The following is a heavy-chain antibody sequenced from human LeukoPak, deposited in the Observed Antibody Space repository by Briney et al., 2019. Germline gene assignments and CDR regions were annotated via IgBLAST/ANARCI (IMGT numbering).Heavy chain of an antibody. CDR2: IKQDGSEK. D-gene: IGHD2-2*01. Sequence: GGSLRLSCAASGFTFSDYYMSWIRQAPGKGLEWVANIKQDGSEKYYVDSVKGRFTISRDNAKNSLYLQMNSLRAEDTAVYYCARALDSSSSRYQAFEYWGQGTLVTVSS. V-gene: IGHV3-7*01. J-gene: IGHJ4*02. CDR1: GFTFSDYY. CDR3: ARALDSSSSRYQAFEY.